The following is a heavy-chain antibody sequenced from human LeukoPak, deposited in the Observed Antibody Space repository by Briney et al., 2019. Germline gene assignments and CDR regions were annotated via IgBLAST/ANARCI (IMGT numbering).Heavy chain of an antibody. CDR3: ARHPRDGYNPRYFDY. D-gene: IGHD5-24*01. CDR2: IYYSGST. Sequence: PSETLSLTCTVSGGSISSDSYSWGWIRQPPGKGLEWIGSIYYSGSTYYNPSLKSRVTISVDTSKNQFSLKLSSVTAADTAVYYCARHPRDGYNPRYFDYWGEGTLVTVSS. V-gene: IGHV4-39*01. CDR1: GGSISSDSYS. J-gene: IGHJ4*02.